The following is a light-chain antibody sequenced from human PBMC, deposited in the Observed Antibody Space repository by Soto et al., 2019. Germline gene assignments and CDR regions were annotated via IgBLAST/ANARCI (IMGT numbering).Light chain of an antibody. CDR3: QHGNT. J-gene: IGKJ5*01. V-gene: IGKV3D-11*01. CDR2: DAS. CDR1: QGVSSY. Sequence: EIVLTQSPATLSVSPGERATLSCRASQGVSSYLAWYQQKPGQAPRLLIYDASNRATGIPARFSGSGPGTDFTLTISSLEPEDFAVYYCQHGNTFGQGTRLEI.